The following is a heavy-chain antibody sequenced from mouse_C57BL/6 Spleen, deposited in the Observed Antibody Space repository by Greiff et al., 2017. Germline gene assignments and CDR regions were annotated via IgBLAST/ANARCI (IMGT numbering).Heavy chain of an antibody. V-gene: IGHV1-9*01. J-gene: IGHJ4*01. D-gene: IGHD2-5*01. CDR2: LLPGSGST. Sequence: QVQLQQSGAELMKPGASVKLSCKATGYTFTGYWIEWVQQRPGHGLEWIGELLPGSGSTNYTEKIKGKATFTADTSSNTAYMQLSSLTTEDSAIYYCARNRGSPYYSNVDAMDYWGQGTSVTVSS. CDR1: GYTFTGYW. CDR3: ARNRGSPYYSNVDAMDY.